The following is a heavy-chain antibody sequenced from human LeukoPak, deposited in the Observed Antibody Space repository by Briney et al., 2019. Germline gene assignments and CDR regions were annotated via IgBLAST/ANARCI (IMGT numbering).Heavy chain of an antibody. Sequence: GASVKVSCKVSGYTLTELSMHCVRQAPGKGLEWMGGFDPEDGETIYAQKLQGRVTMTTDTSTSTAYMELRSLRSDDTAVYYCARIGYYSSSWYFDYWGQGTLVTVSS. J-gene: IGHJ4*02. CDR3: ARIGYYSSSWYFDY. CDR2: FDPEDGET. D-gene: IGHD6-13*01. V-gene: IGHV1-24*01. CDR1: GYTLTELS.